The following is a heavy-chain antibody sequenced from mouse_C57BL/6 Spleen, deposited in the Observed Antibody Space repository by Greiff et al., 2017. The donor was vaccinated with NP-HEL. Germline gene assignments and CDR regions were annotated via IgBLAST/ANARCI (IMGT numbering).Heavy chain of an antibody. J-gene: IGHJ3*01. Sequence: EVQLVESGEGLVKPGGSLKLSCAASGFTFSSYAMSWVRQTPEKRLEWVAYISSGGDYIYYADTVKGRFTISRDNARNTLYLQMSSLKSEDTAMYYCTRSAIYDAYEAYWGQGTLVTVSA. V-gene: IGHV5-9-1*02. CDR1: GFTFSSYA. D-gene: IGHD2-3*01. CDR2: ISSGGDYI. CDR3: TRSAIYDAYEAY.